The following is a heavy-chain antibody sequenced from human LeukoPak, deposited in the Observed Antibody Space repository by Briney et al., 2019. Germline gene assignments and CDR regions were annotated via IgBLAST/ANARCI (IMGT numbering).Heavy chain of an antibody. V-gene: IGHV4-59*12. CDR1: GGSISGYY. J-gene: IGHJ4*02. Sequence: SSETLSLTCSVSGGSISGYYWSWIRQPPGKGLEWIGYIHYSGSTHYNPSLKSRVTISVDKSKNQFSLKLSSVTAADTAVYYCSSNKDYCESSCYRVRSDFDYWSQGTVVTVSS. D-gene: IGHD3-22*01. CDR2: IHYSGST. CDR3: SSNKDYCESSCYRVRSDFDY.